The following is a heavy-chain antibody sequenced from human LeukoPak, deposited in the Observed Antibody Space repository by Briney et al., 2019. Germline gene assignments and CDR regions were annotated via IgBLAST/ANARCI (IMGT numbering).Heavy chain of an antibody. CDR1: GYSFTSYW. CDR3: ARTLEVGKTNGGSFDY. CDR2: IYPGDSDT. D-gene: IGHD2-8*01. V-gene: IGHV5-51*01. Sequence: GESLKISCKGSGYSFTSYWIGWVRQMPGKGLEWMGIIYPGDSDTRYSPSFQGQVTISADKSISTAYLQWSSLKASDTAMYYRARTLEVGKTNGGSFDYWGQGTLVTVSS. J-gene: IGHJ4*02.